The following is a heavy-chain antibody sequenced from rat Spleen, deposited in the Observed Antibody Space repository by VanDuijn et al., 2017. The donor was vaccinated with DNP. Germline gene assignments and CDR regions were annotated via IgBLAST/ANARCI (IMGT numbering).Heavy chain of an antibody. V-gene: IGHV3-1*01. D-gene: IGHD1-12*03. J-gene: IGHJ1*01. CDR2: IAYSGTT. CDR1: GYSITSNY. CDR3: ARGNDGYYPNWYFDF. Sequence: EVQLQESGPGLVKPSQSLSLTCSVTGYSITSNYWGWIRKFPGNKMEYIGHIAYSGTTNYNPSLKSRISISRDTSKNQFFLHLSSVTTEDTATYFCARGNDGYYPNWYFDFWGPGTMVTVSS.